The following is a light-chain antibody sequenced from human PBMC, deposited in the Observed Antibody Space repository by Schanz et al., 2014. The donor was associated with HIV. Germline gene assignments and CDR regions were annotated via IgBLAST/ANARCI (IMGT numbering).Light chain of an antibody. Sequence: QSALTQPASVSGSPGQSITISCTGTSSDVGGYKYVSWHQQHPGKAPQLIVYDVTNRPSGVSNRLSGSKSGNTASLTISGLQAEDEADYYCCSFTSSNTLLFGGGTKLTVL. J-gene: IGLJ2*01. CDR1: SSDVGGYKY. CDR2: DVT. CDR3: CSFTSSNTLL. V-gene: IGLV2-14*03.